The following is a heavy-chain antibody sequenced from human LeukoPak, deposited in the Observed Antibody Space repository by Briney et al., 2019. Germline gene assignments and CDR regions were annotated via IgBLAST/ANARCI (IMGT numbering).Heavy chain of an antibody. J-gene: IGHJ6*02. CDR3: ARGRYSSSINSMDV. V-gene: IGHV1-69*13. CDR1: GGTFSSYT. D-gene: IGHD6-6*01. Sequence: ASVKVSCKASGGTFSSYTISWVRQAPGQGLEWMGGIIPIFGTANYAQKFQGRVTITADESTSTAYMELSSLRSEDTAVYYCARGRYSSSINSMDVWGQGTTVTVSS. CDR2: IIPIFGTA.